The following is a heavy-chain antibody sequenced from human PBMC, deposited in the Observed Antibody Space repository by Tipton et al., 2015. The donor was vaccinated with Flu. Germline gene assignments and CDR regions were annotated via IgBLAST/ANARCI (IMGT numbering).Heavy chain of an antibody. Sequence: TLSLTCTVSGGSISTSYWSWIRQPAGKGLEWNGRIYTSGATNYNPSLKSRITMSVDASKQQFSLKLSSVTAADTAVYYCARGSGSGTFMIFDLWGQGTLVTVSS. CDR1: GGSISTSY. V-gene: IGHV4-4*07. D-gene: IGHD3-10*01. CDR2: IYTSGAT. J-gene: IGHJ4*02. CDR3: ARGSGSGTFMIFDL.